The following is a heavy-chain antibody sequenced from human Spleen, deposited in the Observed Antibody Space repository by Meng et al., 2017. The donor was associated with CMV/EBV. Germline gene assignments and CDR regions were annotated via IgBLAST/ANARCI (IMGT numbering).Heavy chain of an antibody. CDR2: ISGSGGST. CDR1: GFTFSGYG. J-gene: IGHJ4*02. V-gene: IGHV3-23*01. CDR3: AKGGNHLVYGGGTFDY. D-gene: IGHD1-14*01. Sequence: SGFTFSGYGMSWVRQAPGEGRGWVSAISGSGGSTYYEDSVKGRFTVSRDNSKNTLYLQMTSLRAEDTAEYFCAKGGNHLVYGGGTFDYWGQGTLVTVSS.